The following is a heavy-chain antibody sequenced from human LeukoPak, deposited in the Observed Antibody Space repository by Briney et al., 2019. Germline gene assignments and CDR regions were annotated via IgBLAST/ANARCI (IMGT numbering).Heavy chain of an antibody. D-gene: IGHD5-18*01. CDR1: GFTVKSNY. J-gene: IGHJ4*01. Sequence: GGALRLSFAAPGFTVKSNYMNWVRQAPGKGLGRVSVISSGGNTYYADSVKGRFTISRDSSKNTLYLQMNSLRAEDTAVYYCATTGVQLWFGGFDYWGXXTLVTVSS. V-gene: IGHV3-66*01. CDR2: ISSGGNT. CDR3: ATTGVQLWFGGFDY.